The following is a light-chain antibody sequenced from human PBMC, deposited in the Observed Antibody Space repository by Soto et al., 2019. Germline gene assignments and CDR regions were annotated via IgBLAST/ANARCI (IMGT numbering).Light chain of an antibody. V-gene: IGKV3-20*01. CDR2: GAS. CDR3: QQYGSSPPLP. Sequence: EIVLTQSPGTLSLSPGERATLSCRASQSVSSSYLAWYQQKPGQAPRLLIYGASSRATGIPDRFSGSGSGKDFILTISRLEPEDFAVYYCQQYGSSPPLPFAQGTKG. CDR1: QSVSSSY. J-gene: IGKJ1*01.